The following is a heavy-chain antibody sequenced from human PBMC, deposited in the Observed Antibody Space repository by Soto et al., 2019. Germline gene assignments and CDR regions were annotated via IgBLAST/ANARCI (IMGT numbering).Heavy chain of an antibody. J-gene: IGHJ4*02. D-gene: IGHD5-18*01. CDR1: GFTCSSYG. V-gene: IGHV3-30*18. CDR2: ISYDGSNK. CDR3: AKGFSYSVIDY. Sequence: QVQLVESGGGVVQPGRSLRLSCAASGFTCSSYGMHWVCQGPGKGLEWVAVISYDGSNKYYADSVKGRFTISRDNSKNTLYLQMSSLRAEDTAVYYCAKGFSYSVIDYWGQGTLVTVSS.